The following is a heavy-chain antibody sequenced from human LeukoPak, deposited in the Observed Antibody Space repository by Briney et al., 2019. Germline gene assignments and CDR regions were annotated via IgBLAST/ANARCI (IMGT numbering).Heavy chain of an antibody. CDR2: ISSSSSYI. D-gene: IGHD3-10*01. CDR3: ARAEGPMVRGVVDY. J-gene: IGHJ4*02. CDR1: GFTFSSYS. Sequence: GGSLRLSCAASGFTFSSYSMNWVRQAPGKGLEWVSSISSSSSYIYYADSVKGRFTISRDNAKNSLYLQMNSLRAEDTAVYYCARAEGPMVRGVVDYWGQGTLVTVSS. V-gene: IGHV3-21*01.